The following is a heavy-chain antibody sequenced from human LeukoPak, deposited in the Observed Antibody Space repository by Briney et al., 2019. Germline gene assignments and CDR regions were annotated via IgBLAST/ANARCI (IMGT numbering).Heavy chain of an antibody. CDR1: GYSFTSYW. CDR2: IYPGDSDT. D-gene: IGHD1-26*01. CDR3: ARQTGFVGATGYFDL. V-gene: IGHV5-51*01. J-gene: IGHJ2*01. Sequence: GESRKISCKGSGYSFTSYWIGWVRQMPGKGLEWMGIIYPGDSDTRYSPSFQGQVTISADKTISTAYLQWSSLKASDTAMYYCARQTGFVGATGYFDLWGRGTLVTVSS.